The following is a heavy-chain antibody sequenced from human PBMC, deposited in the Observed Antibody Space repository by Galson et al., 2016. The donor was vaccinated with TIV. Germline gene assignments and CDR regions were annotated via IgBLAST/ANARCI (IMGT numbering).Heavy chain of an antibody. V-gene: IGHV1-8*02. CDR1: GYTFTSYD. CDR3: ARSGDYGGY. Sequence: SVKASCKASGYTFTSYDINWVRQATGQGLEWMGWMNPNSGNTGYAQKFRGRVTMTRNTSVRTAYMELSSLRSEDTAVYYCARSGDYGGYWGQGTLVTVSS. J-gene: IGHJ4*02. D-gene: IGHD4-17*01. CDR2: MNPNSGNT.